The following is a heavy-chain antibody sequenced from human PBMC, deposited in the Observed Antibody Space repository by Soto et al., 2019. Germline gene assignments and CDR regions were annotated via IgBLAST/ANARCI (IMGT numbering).Heavy chain of an antibody. CDR2: INYDGSST. Sequence: GGSLRLSCAASGFTFTSYWIHWVRQAPGKGLVWVSRINYDGSSTNYADFVKGRFTISRDNAKNTLYLQMSSLRAEDTAVYYCARASSGWNYFDYWGQGTPVTVSS. CDR1: GFTFTSYW. J-gene: IGHJ4*02. CDR3: ARASSGWNYFDY. D-gene: IGHD6-19*01. V-gene: IGHV3-74*01.